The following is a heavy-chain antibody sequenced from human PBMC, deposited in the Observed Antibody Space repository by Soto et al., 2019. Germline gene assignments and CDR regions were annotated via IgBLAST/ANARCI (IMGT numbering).Heavy chain of an antibody. V-gene: IGHV1-69*02. CDR3: ASAQKDYYYYGMDV. Sequence: QVQLVQSGAEVKKPGSSVKVSCKASGGTFSSYTISWVRQAPGQGLEWMGRIIPILGIANYAQKFQGRVTITADKXXSTAYMELSSLRSEDTAVYYCASAQKDYYYYGMDVWGQGTTVTVSS. J-gene: IGHJ6*02. CDR2: IIPILGIA. CDR1: GGTFSSYT.